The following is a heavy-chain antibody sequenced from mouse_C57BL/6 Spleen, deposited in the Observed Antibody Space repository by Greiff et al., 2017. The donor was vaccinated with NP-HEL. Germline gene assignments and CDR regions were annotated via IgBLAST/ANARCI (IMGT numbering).Heavy chain of an antibody. CDR2: IDPSDSYT. Sequence: QVQLQQPGAELVMPGASVKLSCKASGYTFTSYWMHWVKQRPGQGLEWIGEIDPSDSYTNYNQKFKGKSTLTVDKSSSTAYMQLSSLTSEDSAVYYCARSASSGYRFDYWGQGTTLTVSS. CDR1: GYTFTSYW. J-gene: IGHJ2*01. V-gene: IGHV1-69*01. CDR3: ARSASSGYRFDY. D-gene: IGHD3-2*02.